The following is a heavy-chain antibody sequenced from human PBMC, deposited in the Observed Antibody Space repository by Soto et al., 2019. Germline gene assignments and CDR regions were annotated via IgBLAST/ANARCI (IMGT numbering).Heavy chain of an antibody. J-gene: IGHJ4*02. CDR3: APSPIAVAGTTDY. CDR1: GFTFSSYA. CDR2: ISGSGGST. Sequence: VESLILSCAASGFTFSSYAMSWVRQAPGKGLEWVSAISGSGGSTYYADSVKGRFTISRDNSKNTLYLQMNSLRAEDTAVYYCAPSPIAVAGTTDYWGQGTLVTVSS. D-gene: IGHD6-19*01. V-gene: IGHV3-23*01.